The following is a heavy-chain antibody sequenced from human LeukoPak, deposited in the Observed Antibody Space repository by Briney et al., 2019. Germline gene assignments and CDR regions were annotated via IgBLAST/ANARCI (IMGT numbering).Heavy chain of an antibody. Sequence: PSETLSLTCTVSGGSISSYYWSWIRQPAGKGLEWIGRIYTSGSTNYYPSLKSRVTMSVDTSKNQFSLKLSSVTAADTAVYYCARVGSSSWNYNWFDPWGQGTLVTVSS. CDR3: ARVGSSSWNYNWFDP. CDR1: GGSISSYY. D-gene: IGHD6-13*01. J-gene: IGHJ5*02. V-gene: IGHV4-4*07. CDR2: IYTSGST.